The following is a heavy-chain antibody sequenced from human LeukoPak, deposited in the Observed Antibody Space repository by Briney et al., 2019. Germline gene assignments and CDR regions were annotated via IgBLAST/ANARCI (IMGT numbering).Heavy chain of an antibody. CDR2: IYYSGST. CDR3: ARDASGGTRGSGTYYTFFY. D-gene: IGHD3-10*01. CDR1: GGSISSSY. J-gene: IGHJ4*02. V-gene: IGHV4-59*01. Sequence: PSETLSLTCTVSGGSISSSYWSWIRQPPGKGLEWIGYIYYSGSTNYNPSLTSRVTISVDTSKNQFSLKLSAVTAADTAVYYCARDASGGTRGSGTYYTFFYWGQGTLVTVSS.